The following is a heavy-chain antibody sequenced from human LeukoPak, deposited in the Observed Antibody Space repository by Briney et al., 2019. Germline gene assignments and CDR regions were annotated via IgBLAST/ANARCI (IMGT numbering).Heavy chain of an antibody. CDR2: ISYDGSIK. V-gene: IGHV3-30-3*01. D-gene: IGHD3-10*01. CDR1: GFIFRNYA. J-gene: IGHJ6*02. CDR3: ARAPQATRGSFGNYHMDG. Sequence: GGSLRLSCAASGFIFRNYAIHWLRQAPGKGLEWVAAISYDGSIKDYADSVKGRFTISRDNSQNTLDLQMNSLRGEDTGVYFCARAPQATRGSFGNYHMDGRVQGTTVTVS.